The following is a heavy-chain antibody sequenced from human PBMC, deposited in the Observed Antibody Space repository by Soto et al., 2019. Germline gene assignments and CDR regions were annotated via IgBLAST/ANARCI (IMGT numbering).Heavy chain of an antibody. CDR1: WGSISGSNVC. J-gene: IGHJ4*02. V-gene: IGHV4-39*01. CDR3: ARTTGRHLDF. CDR2: IDYSGTA. D-gene: IGHD4-4*01. Sequence: SETLAVTCTFSWGSISGSNVCWRWVRQPPGKGLEWIGNIDYSGTAYFTPSLGTRVTFPVDTSKNQFSLTLYSVTAADTAVYYCARTTGRHLDFWGQGIMVTVSS.